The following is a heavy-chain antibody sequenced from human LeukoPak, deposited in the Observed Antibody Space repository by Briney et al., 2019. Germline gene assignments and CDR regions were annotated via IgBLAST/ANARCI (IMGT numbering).Heavy chain of an antibody. V-gene: IGHV3-53*01. CDR2: IYTGGDT. CDR3: ARFYCSGGSCYAMDV. CDR1: LFTVNSNF. J-gene: IGHJ6*02. Sequence: GGSLRLSCAASLFTVNSNFMTWVRQAPGKGLEWVSVIYTGGDTYYADSVKGRFTISRDNSKNALNLQMNSLRAEDTAVYYCARFYCSGGSCYAMDVWGQGTTVTVSS. D-gene: IGHD2-15*01.